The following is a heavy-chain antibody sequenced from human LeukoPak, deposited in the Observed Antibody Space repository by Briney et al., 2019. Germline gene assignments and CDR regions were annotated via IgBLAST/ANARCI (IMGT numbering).Heavy chain of an antibody. J-gene: IGHJ4*02. CDR1: GFTFSDYY. V-gene: IGHV3-11*04. CDR2: ISSSGSTI. CDR3: ARGSGTNFWSGYYTGFDY. Sequence: PGGSLRLSCAASGFTFSDYYMSWIRQAPGKGLEWASYISSSGSTIYYADSVKGRFTISRDNAKNSLYLQMNSLRAEDTAVYYCARGSGTNFWSGYYTGFDYWGQGTLVTVSS. D-gene: IGHD3-3*01.